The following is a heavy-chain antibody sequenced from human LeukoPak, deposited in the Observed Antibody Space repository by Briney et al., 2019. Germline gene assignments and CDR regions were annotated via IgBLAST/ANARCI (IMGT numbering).Heavy chain of an antibody. D-gene: IGHD2-2*01. V-gene: IGHV3-21*01. CDR3: ARPVPHYYYGMDV. J-gene: IGHJ6*04. Sequence: GGSLRLSCAASGFTFSSYSMNWVRQAPGKGLEGVSSISSSSSYIYYADSVKGRFTISRDNAKNSLYLQMNSLRAEDTAVYYCARPVPHYYYGMDVWGKGTTVTVSS. CDR2: ISSSSSYI. CDR1: GFTFSSYS.